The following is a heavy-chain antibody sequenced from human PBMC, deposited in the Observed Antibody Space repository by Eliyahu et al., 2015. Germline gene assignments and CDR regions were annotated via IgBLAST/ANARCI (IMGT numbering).Heavy chain of an antibody. Sequence: QVHLVESGGXVVQPGRSLXLXCAASGFTFSTYDMXWVRQAPGKGLEWVAVISSDGSHKTYADSVKGRFTISRDNSKNTLYLQMNSLRAEDTAVYYCAKIGAQGGFERTLKGAFHIWGQGTLVTVSS. CDR2: ISSDGSHK. CDR1: GFTFSTYD. J-gene: IGHJ3*02. CDR3: AKIGAQGGFERTLKGAFHI. D-gene: IGHD3-16*01. V-gene: IGHV3-30*18.